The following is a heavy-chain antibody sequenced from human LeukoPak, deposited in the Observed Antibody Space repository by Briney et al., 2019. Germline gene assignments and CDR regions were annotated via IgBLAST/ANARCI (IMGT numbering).Heavy chain of an antibody. CDR1: GYTFTSYG. J-gene: IGHJ4*02. Sequence: ASVKVSCKASGYTFTSYGISWVRQAPGQGLEWMGGIIPIFGTANYAQKFQGRVTITADESTSTAYMELSSLRSEDTAVYYCASTTWIQLWSPFDYWGQGTLVTVSS. D-gene: IGHD5-18*01. V-gene: IGHV1-69*13. CDR3: ASTTWIQLWSPFDY. CDR2: IIPIFGTA.